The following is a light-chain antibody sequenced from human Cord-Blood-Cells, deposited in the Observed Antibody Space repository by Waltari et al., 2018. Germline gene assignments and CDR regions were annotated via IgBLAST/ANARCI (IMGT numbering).Light chain of an antibody. CDR3: SSYTSSSTWV. Sequence: QSDLTQPAAVSASPPPSITIPCTATASHGGGYHNVAWYQQHPGKAPHLMLYDVSNRPSGVSNRFSGSKSGNTASLTISGLQAEDEADYYCSSYTSSSTWVFGGGTKLTVL. CDR1: ASHGGGYHN. V-gene: IGLV2-14*03. CDR2: DVS. J-gene: IGLJ3*02.